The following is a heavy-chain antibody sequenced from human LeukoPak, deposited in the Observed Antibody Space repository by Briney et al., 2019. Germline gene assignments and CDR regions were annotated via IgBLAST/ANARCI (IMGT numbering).Heavy chain of an antibody. CDR3: AYYGSGSYFY. Sequence: ASVKVSCKVSGYTFTDYYMHWVQQAPGKRLEWMGLVDPEDGETIYAEKFQGRVTITADTSTDTAYMELSSLRSEDTAVYYCAYYGSGSYFYWGQGTLVTVSS. D-gene: IGHD3-10*01. J-gene: IGHJ4*02. CDR2: VDPEDGET. CDR1: GYTFTDYY. V-gene: IGHV1-69-2*01.